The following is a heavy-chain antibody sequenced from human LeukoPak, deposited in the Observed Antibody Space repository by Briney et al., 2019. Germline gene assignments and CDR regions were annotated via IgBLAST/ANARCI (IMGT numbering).Heavy chain of an antibody. J-gene: IGHJ4*02. CDR2: IYYSGST. CDR3: ARGLAHYDFWSGYSSLGDQYYFDY. Sequence: PSETLSLTCTVSGGSISSSSYYWGWLRQPPGKGLEWIGSIYYSGSTNYNPSLKSRVTISVDTSKNQFSLKLSSVTAADTAVYYCARGLAHYDFWSGYSSLGDQYYFDYWGQGTLVTVSS. CDR1: GGSISSSSYY. V-gene: IGHV4-39*07. D-gene: IGHD3-3*01.